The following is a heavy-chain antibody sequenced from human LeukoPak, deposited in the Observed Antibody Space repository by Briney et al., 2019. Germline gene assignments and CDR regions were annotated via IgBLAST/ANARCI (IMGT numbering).Heavy chain of an antibody. Sequence: SETLSLTCTVSGGSISSHYWGWLRPPPGEGLGWIGSIYHSGSTDYTPSLTSRVTISVETSKNQFCLKLSSVTAADTAVYYCARGIAVAGTEAWFDPWGQGTLVTVS. J-gene: IGHJ5*02. V-gene: IGHV4-38-2*02. CDR2: IYHSGST. CDR3: ARGIAVAGTEAWFDP. D-gene: IGHD6-19*01. CDR1: GGSISSHY.